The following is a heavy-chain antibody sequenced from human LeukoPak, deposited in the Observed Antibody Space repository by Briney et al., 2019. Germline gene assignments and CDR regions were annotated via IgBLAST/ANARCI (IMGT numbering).Heavy chain of an antibody. CDR2: IYYSGST. J-gene: IGHJ4*02. V-gene: IGHV4-39*01. Sequence: SETLSLTCTVSGGSISSSSYYSGWIRQPPGKGLEWIGSIYYSGSTYYNPSLKSRVTISVDTSKKQFSLKLSSVTAADTAVYYCARPYGYASRGYYLGYFAYWGQGTLVTVSS. D-gene: IGHD3-22*01. CDR1: GGSISSSSYY. CDR3: ARPYGYASRGYYLGYFAY.